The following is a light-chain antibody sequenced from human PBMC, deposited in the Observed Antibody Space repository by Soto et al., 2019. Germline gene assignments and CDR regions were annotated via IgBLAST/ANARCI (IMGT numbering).Light chain of an antibody. V-gene: IGKV1-5*03. CDR3: QHYNSYSEA. CDR2: KAS. CDR1: QTISSW. Sequence: DIQMTQSPSTLSGSVGDRVTITCRASQTISSWLAWYQQKPGKAPKPLIYKASTLQSGAQSRFSGSGSGTEFTLTISSLQPDDFATYYCQHYNSYSEAFGQGTKVDIK. J-gene: IGKJ1*01.